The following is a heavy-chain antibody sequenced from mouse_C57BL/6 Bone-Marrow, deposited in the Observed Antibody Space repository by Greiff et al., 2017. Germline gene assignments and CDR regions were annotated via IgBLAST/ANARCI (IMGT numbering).Heavy chain of an antibody. CDR2: IDPENGDT. CDR3: TTGGNYGSYYAMDY. V-gene: IGHV14-4*01. D-gene: IGHD1-1*02. Sequence: EVQLQQSGAELVRPGASVKLSCTASGFNIKDDYMHWVKQRPEQGLEWIGWIDPENGDTEYASKFQGKATITADTSSNTAYLQLSSLTSEDTAVYYCTTGGNYGSYYAMDYWGQGTSVTVSS. CDR1: GFNIKDDY. J-gene: IGHJ4*01.